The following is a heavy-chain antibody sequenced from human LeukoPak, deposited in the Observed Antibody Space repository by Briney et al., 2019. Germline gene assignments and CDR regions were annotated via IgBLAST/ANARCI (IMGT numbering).Heavy chain of an antibody. V-gene: IGHV4-38-2*01. CDR3: ARFARGDLYDWFDP. J-gene: IGHJ5*02. CDR1: GYSISSGYY. Sequence: SETLSLTCAVSGYSISSGYYWGWIRPPPGKGLEWIGTIHHSGSTYYKPSLKSPVTISVDTSNNQLPLKLTSVTAADTAVYYGARFARGDLYDWFDPWGQGTLVTVSS. CDR2: IHHSGST. D-gene: IGHD2-8*01.